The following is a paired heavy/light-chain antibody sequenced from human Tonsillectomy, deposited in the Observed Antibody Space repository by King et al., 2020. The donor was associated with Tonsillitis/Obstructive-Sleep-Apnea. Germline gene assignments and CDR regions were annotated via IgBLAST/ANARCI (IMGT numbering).Light chain of an antibody. J-gene: IGLJ2*01. CDR3: QVWDSGSNHPVV. CDR1: NIGSKR. V-gene: IGLV3-21*01. Sequence: SYVLTQPPSVSVAPGRTASITCGGNNIGSKRVHWYQQRPGQAPVLVIHRDSDRPSGIPERFSGSSSGNTATLTISRVEAGDEADYYCQVWDSGSNHPVVFGGGTKLTVL. CDR2: RDS.
Heavy chain of an antibody. V-gene: IGHV3-53*01. CDR3: ASSPVSGSSFYLDY. D-gene: IGHD6-6*01. J-gene: IGHJ4*02. Sequence: EVQLVESGGGLIQPGGSLRLSCEASGFTVSRNYMSWVRQAPGKGLEWVTVIYSGSGTSYADSVKGRFTISRDNSKNTIYLQMNTLSVEDTAVYYCASSPVSGSSFYLDYWGLGTLVTVSS. CDR1: GFTVSRNY. CDR2: IYSGSGT.